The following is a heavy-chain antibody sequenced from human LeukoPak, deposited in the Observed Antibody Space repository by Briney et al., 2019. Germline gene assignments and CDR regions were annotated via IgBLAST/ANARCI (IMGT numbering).Heavy chain of an antibody. D-gene: IGHD5-12*01. V-gene: IGHV3-23*01. CDR3: AKHGRGNNSRDYFDY. CDR2: ITGGSGRT. CDR1: GFTFRNAW. J-gene: IGHJ4*02. Sequence: PGGSLRLSCAASGFTFRNAWMSWVRQAPGKGLEWVSTITGGSGRTYYTDSVKGRFTISRDHSENTLYLQMNSLRAEDTAVYHCAKHGRGNNSRDYFDYWGQGTLVTVSS.